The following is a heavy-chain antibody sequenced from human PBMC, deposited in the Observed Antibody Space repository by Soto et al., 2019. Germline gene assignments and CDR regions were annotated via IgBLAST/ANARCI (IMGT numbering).Heavy chain of an antibody. V-gene: IGHV3-48*02. CDR2: ISSSSSTI. CDR1: GFTFSSYS. Sequence: EVQLVESGGGLVQPGGSLRLSCAASGFTFSSYSMNWVRQAPGKGLEWVSYISSSSSTIYYADSVKGRFTISRDNAKNSLYLQMNSLRDEDTAVYYCARDGGYCISTSCYEYYYYGMDVGGQGTTVTVSS. CDR3: ARDGGYCISTSCYEYYYYGMDV. D-gene: IGHD2-2*01. J-gene: IGHJ6*02.